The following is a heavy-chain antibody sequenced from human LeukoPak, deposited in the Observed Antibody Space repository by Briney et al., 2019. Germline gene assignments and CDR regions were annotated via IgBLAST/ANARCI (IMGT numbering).Heavy chain of an antibody. CDR1: GFTFSSYA. D-gene: IGHD5-12*01. CDR2: ISDSGGHT. CDR3: AEAPYSGYGPGDY. V-gene: IGHV3-23*01. J-gene: IGHJ4*02. Sequence: GGSLRLSCAASGFTFSSYAMSWVRQAPGKGLEWVSAISDSGGHTYYADSVKGRFTISRDNSKNTLYLQMNSLRAVDTAVYYCAEAPYSGYGPGDYWGQGTLVTVPS.